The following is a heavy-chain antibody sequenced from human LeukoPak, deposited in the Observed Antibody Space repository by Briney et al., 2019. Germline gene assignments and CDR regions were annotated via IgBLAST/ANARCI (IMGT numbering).Heavy chain of an antibody. CDR2: IWYDGSNK. D-gene: IGHD3-16*02. J-gene: IGHJ4*02. Sequence: PGRSLSLSCAASGFTFSSYGMHWVRQAPGKGLGLVVVIWYDGSNKYYADSVKGRFTISRDNSKYTLYLQMNSLRAEDTALYYCARDGVTFGGVIVIPLDYRGQGTLVTVSS. V-gene: IGHV3-33*01. CDR3: ARDGVTFGGVIVIPLDY. CDR1: GFTFSSYG.